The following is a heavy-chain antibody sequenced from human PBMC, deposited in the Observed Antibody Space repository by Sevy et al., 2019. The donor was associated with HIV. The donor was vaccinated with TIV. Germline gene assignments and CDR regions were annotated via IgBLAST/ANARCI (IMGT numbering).Heavy chain of an antibody. CDR1: GYTFTGYY. CDR2: INPNSGGT. Sequence: ASVKVSCKASGYTFTGYYMHWVRQAPGQGLEWMGWINPNSGGTNYAQKFQGRVTMTRDTSISTAYMELSRLRSDDTAVYYCARGPRIAAADSSGEAYFDYWSQGTLVTVSS. J-gene: IGHJ4*02. V-gene: IGHV1-2*02. D-gene: IGHD6-13*01. CDR3: ARGPRIAAADSSGEAYFDY.